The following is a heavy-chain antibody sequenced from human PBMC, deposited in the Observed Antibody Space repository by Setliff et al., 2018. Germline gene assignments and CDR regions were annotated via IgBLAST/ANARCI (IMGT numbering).Heavy chain of an antibody. CDR3: AGGRRYDYGWDFDY. CDR2: ISHSGST. J-gene: IGHJ4*02. V-gene: IGHV4-39*07. Sequence: SETLSLTCTVTGGSISSSRYDWGWIRQPPGKGLEWIGSISHSGSTYYNPSLRSRVTISLDTSKNQFSPKLTSVTAADTAVYYCAGGRRYDYGWDFDYWGQGTLVTVSS. CDR1: GGSISSSRYD. D-gene: IGHD4-17*01.